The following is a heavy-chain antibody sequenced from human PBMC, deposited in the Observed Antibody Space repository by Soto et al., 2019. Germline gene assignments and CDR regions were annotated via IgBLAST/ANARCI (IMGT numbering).Heavy chain of an antibody. Sequence: QVQLVQPGAEVKKPGASVKVSCKASGYTFTGYYMHWVRQAPGQGLEWMGWINPNSGGTNYAQKFQGWVTMTRDTSISTAYMELSRLRSDDTAVYYCARGIAAAGDYYYYYYYMDVWGKGTTVTVSS. D-gene: IGHD6-13*01. CDR2: INPNSGGT. J-gene: IGHJ6*03. CDR3: ARGIAAAGDYYYYYYYMDV. CDR1: GYTFTGYY. V-gene: IGHV1-2*04.